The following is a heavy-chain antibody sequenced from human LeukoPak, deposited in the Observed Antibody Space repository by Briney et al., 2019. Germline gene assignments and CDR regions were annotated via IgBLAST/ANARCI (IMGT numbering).Heavy chain of an antibody. CDR1: AYRFTSYD. V-gene: IGHV1-8*01. D-gene: IGHD6-13*01. CDR3: TRGLRREQQLLRAFDD. Sequence: GASVTVSCTASAYRFTSYDINWVRQAHGQGKEWMGWTYPNSGNTGYAQKFQGRVSMTSTTSISTAYMELSSLRSEDTAVYYCTRGLRREQQLLRAFDDWGQGTLVTVSS. CDR2: TYPNSGNT. J-gene: IGHJ4*02.